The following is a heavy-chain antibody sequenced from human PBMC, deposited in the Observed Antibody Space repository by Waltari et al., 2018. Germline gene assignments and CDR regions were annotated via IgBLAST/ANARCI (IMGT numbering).Heavy chain of an antibody. CDR1: GFSFSPYG. CDR2: ISYDGGNK. CDR3: AKGRAAYGYYYFGMDV. J-gene: IGHJ6*02. Sequence: QVQLVESGGGVVQPGRSLRLSCVASGFSFSPYGLHWVRQAPGTGLEWVAVISYDGGNKYYADSVKGRFTISRDNSKNTLFLQVNSLRAADTAIYYCAKGRAAYGYYYFGMDVWGQGTTVTVSS. D-gene: IGHD4-17*01. V-gene: IGHV3-30*18.